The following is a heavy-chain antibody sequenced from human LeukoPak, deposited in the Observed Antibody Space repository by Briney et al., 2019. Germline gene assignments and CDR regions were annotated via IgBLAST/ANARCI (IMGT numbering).Heavy chain of an antibody. Sequence: GASVKVSCKASGGTFSSYAISWVRQAPGQGLEWMGRIIPILGIANYAQKFQGRVTITADKSTSTAYMELSSLRSEDTAVYYCARDHYGSGSYYYYYGMDVWGQGTTVTVSS. J-gene: IGHJ6*02. CDR1: GGTFSSYA. D-gene: IGHD3-10*01. CDR3: ARDHYGSGSYYYYYGMDV. V-gene: IGHV1-69*04. CDR2: IIPILGIA.